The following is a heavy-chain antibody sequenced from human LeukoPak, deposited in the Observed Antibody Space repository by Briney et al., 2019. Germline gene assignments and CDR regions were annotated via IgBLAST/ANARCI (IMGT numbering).Heavy chain of an antibody. CDR3: ARSRPYCSGGSCYSEFAFDI. CDR1: GGSISSYY. Sequence: SETLSLTCTVSGGSISSYYWSWIRQPAGKGLEWIGRIYTSGSANYNPSLKSRVTMSVDTSKNQFSLKLSSVTAADTAVYYCARSRPYCSGGSCYSEFAFDIWGQGTMVTVSS. D-gene: IGHD2-15*01. V-gene: IGHV4-4*07. J-gene: IGHJ3*02. CDR2: IYTSGSA.